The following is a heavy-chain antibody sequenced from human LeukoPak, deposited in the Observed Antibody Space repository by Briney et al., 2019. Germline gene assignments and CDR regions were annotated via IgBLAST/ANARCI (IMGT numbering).Heavy chain of an antibody. V-gene: IGHV3-23*01. D-gene: IGHD3-16*02. CDR1: GFTFSSYW. CDR3: AKSIYVWGSYPSY. J-gene: IGHJ4*02. CDR2: ISGSGGST. Sequence: GGSLRLSCAASGFTFSSYWMSWVRQAPGKGLEWVSAISGSGGSTYYADSVKGRFTISRDNSKNTLYLQMNSLRAEDTAVYYCAKSIYVWGSYPSYWGQGTLVTVSS.